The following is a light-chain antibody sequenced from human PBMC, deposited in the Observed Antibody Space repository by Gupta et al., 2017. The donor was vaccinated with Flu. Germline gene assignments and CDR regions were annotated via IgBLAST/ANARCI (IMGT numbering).Light chain of an antibody. V-gene: IGKV3-15*01. Sequence: EIVMTQSPATLSVSPGERATLSCRASQSVSSNLAWYQQKPGQAPRLLIYGASTRATGIPARFSGSGSGTEFTLTISSRQSEDFAVYYCQQYNNWPPVSFGQGTKLEIK. CDR3: QQYNNWPPVS. CDR2: GAS. J-gene: IGKJ2*03. CDR1: QSVSSN.